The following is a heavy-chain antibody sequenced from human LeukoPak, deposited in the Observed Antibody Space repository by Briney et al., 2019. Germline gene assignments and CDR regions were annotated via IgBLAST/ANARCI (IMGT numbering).Heavy chain of an antibody. D-gene: IGHD5-12*01. CDR1: GFTFSSYG. J-gene: IGHJ4*02. CDR2: IRYDGSNK. Sequence: GGSLRLSCVASGFTFSSYGMHWVRQAPGKGLEWVAFIRYDGSNKYYADSVKGRFTISRDNSKNTLYLQMNSLRAEDTAVYYCAKDMGALGYSSYFDYWGQGTLVTVSS. CDR3: AKDMGALGYSSYFDY. V-gene: IGHV3-30*02.